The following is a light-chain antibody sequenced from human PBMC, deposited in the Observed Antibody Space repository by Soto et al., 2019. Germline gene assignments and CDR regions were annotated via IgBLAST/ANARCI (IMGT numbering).Light chain of an antibody. CDR1: SGDIGSYNR. J-gene: IGLJ1*01. CDR2: EVT. CDR3: SSYTNINTRACV. Sequence: QSALTQPASVSGSPGQSITISCTGTSGDIGSYNRVSWYQQHPGKAPKLIIYEVTDRPSAVSNRFSGSKSGNTASLTSSGLQAEDEAEYYGSSYTNINTRACVFGTGTKLTVL. V-gene: IGLV2-14*01.